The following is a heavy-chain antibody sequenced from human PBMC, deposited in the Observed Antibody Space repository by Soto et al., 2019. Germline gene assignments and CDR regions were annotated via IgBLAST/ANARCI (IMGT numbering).Heavy chain of an antibody. CDR3: ARDSWIQLWPHNWFDP. Sequence: GASVKVSWKASGYTFTSYYMHWGRQAPGQGLEWMGIINPSGGSTSYAQKFQGRVTMTRDTSTSTVYMELRSLRSDDTAVYYCARDSWIQLWPHNWFDPWGQGTLVTVSS. CDR2: INPSGGST. CDR1: GYTFTSYY. J-gene: IGHJ5*02. D-gene: IGHD5-18*01. V-gene: IGHV1-46*01.